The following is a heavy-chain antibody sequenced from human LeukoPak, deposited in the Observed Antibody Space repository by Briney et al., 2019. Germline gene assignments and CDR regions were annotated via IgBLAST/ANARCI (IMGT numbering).Heavy chain of an antibody. J-gene: IGHJ4*02. CDR1: GGSISLSRYY. V-gene: IGHV4-39*01. CDR3: ARQGYSGTYFVPLDFDS. CDR2: IYNNGIP. D-gene: IGHD1-26*01. Sequence: SETLSLTCTVSGGSISLSRYYWGWIRQPPGKGLEWIGNIYNNGIPHHSPSLKRRATIAVDPPKYQFSLKLRSVTAADTAVYYCARQGYSGTYFVPLDFDSWGQGSLVTVSS.